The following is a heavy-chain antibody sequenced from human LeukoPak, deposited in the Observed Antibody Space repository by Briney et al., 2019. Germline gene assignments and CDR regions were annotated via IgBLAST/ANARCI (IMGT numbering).Heavy chain of an antibody. D-gene: IGHD3-16*02. CDR1: GGSISSYY. Sequence: SETLSLTCTVSGGSISSYYWSWIRQPPGKGLEWIGYIYYSGSTNYNPSLKSRVTISVDTSKNQFSLKLSSVTAADTAVYYCASTTFYDYVWGSYRYSLDYWGQGTLATVSS. CDR2: IYYSGST. V-gene: IGHV4-59*01. J-gene: IGHJ4*02. CDR3: ASTTFYDYVWGSYRYSLDY.